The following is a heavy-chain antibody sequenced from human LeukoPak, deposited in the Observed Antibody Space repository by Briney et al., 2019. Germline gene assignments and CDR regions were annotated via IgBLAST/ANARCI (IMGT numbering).Heavy chain of an antibody. V-gene: IGHV4-38-2*01. J-gene: IGHJ4*02. CDR3: ARNGTSSYFDY. Sequence: SETLSLTCAVSGYSISSGYYWGWIRQPPGKGLEWIGSIYHSGSTHYNPSLKSRVTISVDTSKNQFSLKLSSVTAADTAVYYCARNGTSSYFDYWGQGTPVTVSS. D-gene: IGHD2-2*01. CDR1: GYSISSGYY. CDR2: IYHSGST.